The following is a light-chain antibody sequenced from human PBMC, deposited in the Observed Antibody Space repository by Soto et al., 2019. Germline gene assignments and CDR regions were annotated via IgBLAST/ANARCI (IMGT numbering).Light chain of an antibody. Sequence: DIQMTQSPSSLSASVGDKVTITCRASQSISSYLNWYQQKPGKAPKLLIYAASSFQSGVPSRFSGSGSGTDFTLTISCLQPEDSASYYCQQSYSTPLGFGQGTRLEIK. V-gene: IGKV1-39*01. J-gene: IGKJ5*01. CDR2: AAS. CDR1: QSISSY. CDR3: QQSYSTPLG.